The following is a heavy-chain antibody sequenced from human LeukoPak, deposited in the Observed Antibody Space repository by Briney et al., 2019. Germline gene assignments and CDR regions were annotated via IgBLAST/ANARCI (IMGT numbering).Heavy chain of an antibody. CDR2: IFSSGNT. V-gene: IGHV4-4*07. Sequence: PSETLSLTCTVSGGSINSYYWSWIRQPAGKGLEWIGRIFSSGNTIYNPSLQSRVTMSVDTSKNQFSLRLNSVTAADTAVYYCARSPHRLIGHWSDPWGQGTLVTVSS. CDR1: GGSINSYY. CDR3: ARSPHRLIGHWSDP. D-gene: IGHD3-16*01. J-gene: IGHJ5*02.